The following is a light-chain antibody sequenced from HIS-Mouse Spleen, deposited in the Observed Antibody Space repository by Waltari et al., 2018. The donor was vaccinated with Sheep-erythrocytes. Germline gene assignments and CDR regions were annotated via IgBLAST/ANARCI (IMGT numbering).Light chain of an antibody. CDR3: CSYAGSYNHV. J-gene: IGLJ1*01. CDR2: DVS. CDR1: SSDVGGYNY. V-gene: IGLV2-11*01. Sequence: QSALTQPRLVSGSPGQSVTISCTGTSSDVGGYNYVSWYQQHPGKAPKLMIYDVSKRPSGVPDRFSGSKSDNTASLTISGLQAEDEADYYCCSYAGSYNHVFATGTKVTVL.